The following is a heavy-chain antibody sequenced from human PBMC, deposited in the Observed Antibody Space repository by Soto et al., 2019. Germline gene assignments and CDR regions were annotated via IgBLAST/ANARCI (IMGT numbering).Heavy chain of an antibody. J-gene: IGHJ4*02. CDR3: ARAQWELDY. CDR1: GFTFSDYY. Sequence: GGSLRLSCAASGFTFSDYYMSWIRQAPGKGLEWVSFISTTGSFTNYADSLKGRFTISRDNAKNSLYLQINSLRGDDTAVYYCARAQWELDYWGQGTLVNVSS. V-gene: IGHV3-11*06. CDR2: ISTTGSFT. D-gene: IGHD1-26*01.